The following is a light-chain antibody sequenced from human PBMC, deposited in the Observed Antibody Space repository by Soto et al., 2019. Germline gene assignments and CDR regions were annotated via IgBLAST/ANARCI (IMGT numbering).Light chain of an antibody. V-gene: IGLV2-8*01. J-gene: IGLJ2*01. Sequence: QSALTQPPSASGSPGQSLTISCTGTNSDIGANNWVSWYQQYPGKPPKLIIFEVSKRPSGVPDRFSGSKSGNTASLTVSGLQVEDEADYFCSSYGLRIFGGGTKLTVL. CDR1: NSDIGANNW. CDR2: EVS. CDR3: SSYGLRI.